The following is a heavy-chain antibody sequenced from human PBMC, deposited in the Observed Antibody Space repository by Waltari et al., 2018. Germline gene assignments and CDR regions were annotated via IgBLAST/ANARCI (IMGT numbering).Heavy chain of an antibody. CDR3: AREHSSGWYPPDAFDI. CDR1: GGSISSYY. CDR2: IYYRGST. V-gene: IGHV4-59*01. J-gene: IGHJ3*02. Sequence: QVQLQESGPGLVKPSETLSLTCTVSGGSISSYYWSWIRQPPGKGLEWIGYIYYRGSTNYNPSLRSRVTISVDTSKNQFSLKLSSVTAADTAVYYCAREHSSGWYPPDAFDIWGQGTMVIVSS. D-gene: IGHD6-19*01.